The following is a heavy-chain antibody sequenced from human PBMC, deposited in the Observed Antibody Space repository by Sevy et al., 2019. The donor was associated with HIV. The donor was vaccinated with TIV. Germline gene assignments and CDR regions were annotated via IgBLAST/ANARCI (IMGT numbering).Heavy chain of an antibody. V-gene: IGHV3-30*18. J-gene: IGHJ4*02. CDR1: GFTFSSYG. CDR2: ISYDGSNK. CDR3: AKNFRAYYDFWSGYGFDY. D-gene: IGHD3-3*01. Sequence: GGSLRLSCAASGFTFSSYGMHWVRQAPGKGLEWVAVISYDGSNKYYADSVKGGFTISRDNSKNTLYLQMNSLRAEDTAVYYCAKNFRAYYDFWSGYGFDYWGQGTLVTVSS.